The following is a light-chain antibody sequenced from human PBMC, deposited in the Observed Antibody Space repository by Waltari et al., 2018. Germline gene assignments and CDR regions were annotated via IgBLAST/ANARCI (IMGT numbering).Light chain of an antibody. CDR1: SGHSSNV. Sequence: QLVVTQSPSASAPLGASVKLTCTLSSGHSSNVIAWLQQRPEKGPRCLMKVNSDGSHSKGDEIPDRFSGSSSGAERYLTISSLQSDDEADYYCQTGGHGTWVFGGGTKLTVL. V-gene: IGLV4-69*01. CDR3: QTGGHGTWV. CDR2: VNSDGSH. J-gene: IGLJ3*02.